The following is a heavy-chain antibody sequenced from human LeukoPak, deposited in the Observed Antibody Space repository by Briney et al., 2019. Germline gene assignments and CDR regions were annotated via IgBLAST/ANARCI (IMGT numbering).Heavy chain of an antibody. Sequence: ASVKVSCKASGYTFTSYYMHWVRQAPGQGLEWMGIINPSGGSTSYAQKFQGRVTMTRDRSTSTVYMELSSLRSEDTAVYYCATPTPPLGYCSSTSCYFQRDYYYMDVWGKGTTVTVSS. CDR1: GYTFTSYY. J-gene: IGHJ6*03. V-gene: IGHV1-46*01. CDR3: ATPTPPLGYCSSTSCYFQRDYYYMDV. CDR2: INPSGGST. D-gene: IGHD2-2*01.